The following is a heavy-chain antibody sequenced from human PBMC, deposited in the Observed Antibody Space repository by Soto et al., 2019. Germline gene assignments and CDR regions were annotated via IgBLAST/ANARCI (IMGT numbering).Heavy chain of an antibody. D-gene: IGHD6-6*01. CDR1: GGTFSSYA. CDR3: ARGAIAARNYYYGMDV. V-gene: IGHV1-69*06. J-gene: IGHJ6*02. Sequence: GASVKVSCKASGGTFSSYAISWVRQAPGQGLEWMGGIIPIFGTTNYAQKFQGRVTITADKSTSTAYMELSSLRSEDTAVYYCARGAIAARNYYYGMDVWGQGTTVTVSS. CDR2: IIPIFGTT.